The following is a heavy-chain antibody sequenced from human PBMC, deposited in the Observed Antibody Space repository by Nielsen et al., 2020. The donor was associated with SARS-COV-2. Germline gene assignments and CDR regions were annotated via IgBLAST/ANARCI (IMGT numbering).Heavy chain of an antibody. J-gene: IGHJ5*02. D-gene: IGHD3-22*01. V-gene: IGHV4-39*07. CDR3: ARGFKEYYYDSSGYYTGNWFDP. CDR2: IYHSGST. Sequence: WIRQPPGKGLEWIGSIYHSGSTYYNPSLKSRVTISVDRSKNQFSLKLSSVTAADTAVYYCARGFKEYYYDSSGYYTGNWFDPWGQGTLVTVSS.